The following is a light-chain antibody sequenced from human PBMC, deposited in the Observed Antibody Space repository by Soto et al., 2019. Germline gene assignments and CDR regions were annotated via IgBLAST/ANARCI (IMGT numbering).Light chain of an antibody. CDR1: QTISSW. Sequence: TPSTYTLSGSVGDRVTIPCRASQTISSWLAGYQQKPGKAPKLLIYDASNLESGVPSRFSGGGSGTEFSLTISSLQPDDFATYYCQPYNYFWAFGQGTK. J-gene: IGKJ2*01. CDR2: DAS. CDR3: QPYNYFWA. V-gene: IGKV1-5*01.